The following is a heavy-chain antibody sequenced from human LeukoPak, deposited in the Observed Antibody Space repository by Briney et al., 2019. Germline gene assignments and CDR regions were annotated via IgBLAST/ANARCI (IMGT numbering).Heavy chain of an antibody. J-gene: IGHJ3*02. CDR2: IYSSGST. D-gene: IGHD3-16*01. Sequence: SETLSLTCSVSGGSISTYSWSWIRQPPGKGLEWIGYIYSSGSTNYNPSLKSRVTLSVDTSKNQFSLKLSSVTAADTAVYYCAREGGAGAFDIWGQGTMVTVSS. CDR1: GGSISTYS. V-gene: IGHV4-59*01. CDR3: AREGGAGAFDI.